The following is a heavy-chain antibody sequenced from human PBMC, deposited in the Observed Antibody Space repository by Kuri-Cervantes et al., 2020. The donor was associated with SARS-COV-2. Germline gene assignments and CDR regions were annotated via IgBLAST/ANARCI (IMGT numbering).Heavy chain of an antibody. Sequence: GGSLRLSCAASGITFSSYGMHWVRQAPGKGLEWVAFIRYDGSNKYYADSVKGRFTISRDNSKNTLYLQMNSLRAEDTAVYYCAKDLLGGLHPFDYWGQGTLVTVSS. CDR1: GITFSSYG. CDR2: IRYDGSNK. V-gene: IGHV3-30*02. D-gene: IGHD4-11*01. CDR3: AKDLLGGLHPFDY. J-gene: IGHJ4*02.